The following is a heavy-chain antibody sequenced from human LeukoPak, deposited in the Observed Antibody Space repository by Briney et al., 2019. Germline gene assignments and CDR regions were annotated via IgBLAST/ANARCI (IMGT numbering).Heavy chain of an antibody. V-gene: IGHV3-30-3*02. CDR2: ISSDGNSE. D-gene: IGHD3-3*01. Sequence: PGGSLRLSCAASGFTFSNYAMHWVRQAPGKGLEWVAFISSDGNSEYYADSMKGRFTISRDNSKNALYLQMNSLRAEDTAVYYCAKRVDDFWSGYKNPAQRPDYWGQGTLVTVSS. J-gene: IGHJ4*02. CDR1: GFTFSNYA. CDR3: AKRVDDFWSGYKNPAQRPDY.